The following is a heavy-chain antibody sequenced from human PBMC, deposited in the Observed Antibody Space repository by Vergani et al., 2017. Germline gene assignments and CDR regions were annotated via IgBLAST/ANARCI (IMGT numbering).Heavy chain of an antibody. J-gene: IGHJ6*02. V-gene: IGHV5-10-1*01. CDR3: ARGSADLEYYYYGMDV. CDR1: GYSFTSYW. Sequence: EVQLVQSGAEVKKPGESLRISCKGSGYSFTSYWISWVRQMPGKGLEWMGRIYPSDSYTNYSPSFQGHVTISADKSISTAYLQWSSLKASDTAMYYCARGSADLEYYYYGMDVWGQGTTVTVSS. CDR2: IYPSDSYT. D-gene: IGHD2-15*01.